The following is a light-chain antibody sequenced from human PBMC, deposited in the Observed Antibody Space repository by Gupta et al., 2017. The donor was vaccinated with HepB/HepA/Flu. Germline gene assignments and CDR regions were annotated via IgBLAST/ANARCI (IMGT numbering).Light chain of an antibody. CDR2: KVS. Sequence: DIQMTQSPSTLSASVGDRVTITCRDSQSVNTWLAWYQQKPGKAPKLMIHKVSMGESGVSSRFSGGGYEREFTLTSSSRQDDDFDNYYGQQDKIDCTFGQGTKVDIK. CDR3: QQDKIDCT. CDR1: QSVNTW. V-gene: IGKV1-5*03. J-gene: IGKJ2*02.